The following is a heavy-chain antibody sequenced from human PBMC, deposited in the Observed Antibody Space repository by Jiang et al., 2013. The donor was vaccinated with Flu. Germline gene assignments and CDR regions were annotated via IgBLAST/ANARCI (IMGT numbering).Heavy chain of an antibody. CDR2: IYTSGST. CDR1: GGSISSYY. J-gene: IGHJ5*02. Sequence: GLVKPSETLSLTCTVSGGSISSYYWSWIRQPAGKGLEWIGRIYTSGSTNYNPSLKSRVTMSVDTSKNQFSLKLSSVTAADTAVYYCARAPSATYYDILTGSATQWFDPWGQGTLVTVSS. CDR3: ARAPSATYYDILTGSATQWFDP. V-gene: IGHV4-4*07. D-gene: IGHD3-9*01.